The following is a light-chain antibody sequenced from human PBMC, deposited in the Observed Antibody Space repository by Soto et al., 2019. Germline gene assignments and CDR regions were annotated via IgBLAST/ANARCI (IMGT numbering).Light chain of an antibody. Sequence: QSALTQPASVSGSPGQSITISCTGTSSDVGGYNYVSWYQQHPGTSPKLMIYEVSNRPSGVSNRFSGSKSGNTAYLIISGLQDEDEGDYYCSSYTARSTWVFAGGTKVTF. J-gene: IGLJ3*02. CDR2: EVS. V-gene: IGLV2-14*01. CDR3: SSYTARSTWV. CDR1: SSDVGGYNY.